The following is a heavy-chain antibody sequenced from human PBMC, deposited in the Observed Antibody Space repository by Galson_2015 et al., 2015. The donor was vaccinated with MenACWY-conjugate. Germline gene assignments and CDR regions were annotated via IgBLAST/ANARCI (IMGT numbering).Heavy chain of an antibody. V-gene: IGHV6-1*01. CDR3: ARGGSAYEVSDRGWFDP. J-gene: IGHJ5*02. D-gene: IGHD3-10*01. Sequence: CAISGDSVSSNSAAWNWIRQSPSRGLEWLGRTYYRSKWYNDYAVSVKSRITINPDTSKNQFSLQLNSVTPEDTAVYYCARGGSAYEVSDRGWFDPWGQGTLATVSS. CDR2: TYYRSKWYN. CDR1: GDSVSSNSAA.